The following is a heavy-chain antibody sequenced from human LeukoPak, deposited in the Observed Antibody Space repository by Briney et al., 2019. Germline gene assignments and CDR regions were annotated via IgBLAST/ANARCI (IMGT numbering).Heavy chain of an antibody. CDR1: GGTFSSYA. D-gene: IGHD3-22*01. V-gene: IGHV1-69*05. CDR2: IISIFGTA. Sequence: SVKVSCKASGGTFSSYAISWVRQAPGQGLEWMGGIISIFGTANYAQKFQGRVTITTDESTSTAYMELSSLRSEDTAVYYCARGRYYYDSSGYPRYYFDYWGQGTLLTVSS. CDR3: ARGRYYYDSSGYPRYYFDY. J-gene: IGHJ4*02.